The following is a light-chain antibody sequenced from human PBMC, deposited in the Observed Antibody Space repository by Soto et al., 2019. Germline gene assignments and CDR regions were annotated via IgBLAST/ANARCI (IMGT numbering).Light chain of an antibody. J-gene: IGKJ1*01. CDR3: QPRGNWPPT. CDR2: DAS. CDR1: QSVSSY. V-gene: IGKV3-11*01. Sequence: EIVLTQSPATLSLSPGERTTLSCRASQSVSSYLAWYQQKPGQAPRLLIYDASNRATGIPARFSGSGSGTDFTRTISSLEPEDFAVYYCQPRGNWPPTFGQGTKVEIK.